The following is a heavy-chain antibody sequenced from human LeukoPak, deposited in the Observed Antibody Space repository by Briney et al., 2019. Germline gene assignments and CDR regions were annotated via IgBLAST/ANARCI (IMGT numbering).Heavy chain of an antibody. CDR1: GYTFSSYG. Sequence: GASLKVSCKASGYTFSSYGISWVPQAPGQGLEWMGWISAYNGNTNYAQKVQGRVTLTTETSTSTAYMELRSLRSDDTAVYYCARDRQLGSSGYYAAYWGQGTLVTVSS. D-gene: IGHD3-22*01. V-gene: IGHV1-18*01. CDR3: ARDRQLGSSGYYAAY. J-gene: IGHJ4*02. CDR2: ISAYNGNT.